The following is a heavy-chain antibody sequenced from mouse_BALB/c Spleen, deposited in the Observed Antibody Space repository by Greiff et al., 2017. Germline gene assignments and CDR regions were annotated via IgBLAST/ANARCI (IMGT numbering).Heavy chain of an antibody. Sequence: QVQLQQSGAELARPGASVKLSCKASGYTFTDYYINWVKQRTGQGLEWIGEIYPGSGNTYYNEKFKGKATLTADKSSSTAYMQLSSLTSEDSAVYFCARGEGLRRWFAYWGQGTLVTVSA. CDR1: GYTFTDYY. CDR2: IYPGSGNT. CDR3: ARGEGLRRWFAY. V-gene: IGHV1-77*01. J-gene: IGHJ3*01. D-gene: IGHD2-4*01.